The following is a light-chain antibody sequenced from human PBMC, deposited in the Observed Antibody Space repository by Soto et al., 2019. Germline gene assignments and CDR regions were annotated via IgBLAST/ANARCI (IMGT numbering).Light chain of an antibody. CDR2: DVS. V-gene: IGLV2-14*03. J-gene: IGLJ1*01. CDR3: SSYSITTSLYV. Sequence: QSVLTQPASVSGYLGQAITISCTGTSFNNVSWYQQHPGKAPKLIISDVSHRPPGVSHRFSGSQSADTAALTVSGLQPDDEADYFCSSYSITTSLYVFGAGTKVTVL. CDR1: SFNN.